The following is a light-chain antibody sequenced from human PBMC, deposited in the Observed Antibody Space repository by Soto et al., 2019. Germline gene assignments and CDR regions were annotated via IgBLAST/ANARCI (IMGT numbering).Light chain of an antibody. Sequence: QSALTQPASVSGSPGQSITISCTGTSSDVGSYNSVSWYQQHPGKAPKVMIYDVSNRPSGVSNRFSGSKSGNTASLTISWLQAEDEADYYCGSYTSSSTLVFGGGTKLTVL. CDR1: SSDVGSYNS. J-gene: IGLJ2*01. CDR3: GSYTSSSTLV. V-gene: IGLV2-14*01. CDR2: DVS.